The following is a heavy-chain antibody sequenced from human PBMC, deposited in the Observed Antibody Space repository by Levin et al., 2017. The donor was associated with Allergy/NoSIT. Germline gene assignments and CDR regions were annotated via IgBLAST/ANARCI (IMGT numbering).Heavy chain of an antibody. Sequence: GGSLRLSCAASGFTFSNYWMHWVRQAPGKGLVWVSHINSDGSNTNYVDSVKGRFTISRDNAKNTLYLQMNSLRDEDTAVYYCARGGCSSTSWLDNWGQGTLVTVSP. D-gene: IGHD2-2*01. CDR2: INSDGSNT. CDR1: GFTFSNYW. J-gene: IGHJ5*02. CDR3: ARGGCSSTSWLDN. V-gene: IGHV3-74*01.